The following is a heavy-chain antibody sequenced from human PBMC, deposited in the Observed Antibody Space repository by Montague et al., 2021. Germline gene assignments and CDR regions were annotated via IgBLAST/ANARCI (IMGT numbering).Heavy chain of an antibody. CDR3: GGVYSGSIDY. Sequence: SETLSLTCSVSGGSVNSYGWSWIRQRQGKGMEWIGYMRSSGSANYNPSFKSRLAISIDRSRNQFYLELSFVTAADTAIYFCGGVYSGSIDYWGHGILVTVSS. D-gene: IGHD2-15*01. J-gene: IGHJ4*01. V-gene: IGHV4-59*02. CDR2: MRSSGSA. CDR1: GGSVNSYG.